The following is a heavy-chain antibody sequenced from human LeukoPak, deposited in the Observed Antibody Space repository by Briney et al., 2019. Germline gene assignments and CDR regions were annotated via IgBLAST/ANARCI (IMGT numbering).Heavy chain of an antibody. CDR2: IGSSNNYI. V-gene: IGHV3-21*01. J-gene: IGHJ4*02. CDR1: GFTFSSYS. D-gene: IGHD2-2*01. Sequence: PGGSLRLSCAASGFTFSSYSMNWVRQAPGKGLEWVSSIGSSNNYIYYADSVKGRFIISRDNAENSLYLQMNSLRAEDTAVYYCARVGYADYWGQGTLVTVSS. CDR3: ARVGYADY.